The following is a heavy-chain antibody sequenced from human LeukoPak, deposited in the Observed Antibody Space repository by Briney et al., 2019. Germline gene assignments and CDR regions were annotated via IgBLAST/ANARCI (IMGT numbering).Heavy chain of an antibody. Sequence: SETLSLTCTVSGGSIRSYYWSWIRQPPGKGLEWIGNIYYNGNTNYNPSLRSRVTISVDTSKNQFSLKVTSVTAADTAVYASVAWIYKDGFVHPSSIDDWGQGTLVTVSS. J-gene: IGHJ4*02. CDR1: GGSIRSYY. CDR3: VAWIYKDGFVHPSSIDD. CDR2: IYYNGNT. V-gene: IGHV4-59*01. D-gene: IGHD3-10*01.